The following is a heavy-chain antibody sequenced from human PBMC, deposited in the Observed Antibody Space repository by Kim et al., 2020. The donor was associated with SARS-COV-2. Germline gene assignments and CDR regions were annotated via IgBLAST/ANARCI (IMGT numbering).Heavy chain of an antibody. Sequence: SETLSPTCSVSGGPISSYSWSWIRQPPGKGREWIGYTYYSGSTNYNPSLKSRVTISVDTSKNQFPLKLSSVTAADTAVYYCAREHIGYCTSTSCSLHFDYWGQGTLVTVSS. CDR1: GGPISSYS. CDR2: TYYSGST. D-gene: IGHD2-2*01. V-gene: IGHV4-59*01. J-gene: IGHJ4*02. CDR3: AREHIGYCTSTSCSLHFDY.